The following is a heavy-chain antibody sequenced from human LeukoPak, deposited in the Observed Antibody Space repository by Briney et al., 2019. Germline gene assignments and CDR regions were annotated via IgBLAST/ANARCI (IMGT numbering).Heavy chain of an antibody. CDR2: IYWDDDR. V-gene: IGHV2-5*02. J-gene: IGHJ3*02. CDR1: GLSLSTRGVG. D-gene: IGHD5-12*01. CDR3: AHRSRSYDDAFDI. Sequence: SGPTLVNPTQTLTLTCTLSGLSLSTRGVGVGWIRQPPGKALEWLALIYWDDDRRYSPSLESRLTITKDTSKNQVVLTMTNVDPVDTATYYCAHRSRSYDDAFDIWGQGTMVTVSS.